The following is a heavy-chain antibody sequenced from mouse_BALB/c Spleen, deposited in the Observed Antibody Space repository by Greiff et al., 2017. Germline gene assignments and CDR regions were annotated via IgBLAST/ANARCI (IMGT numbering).Heavy chain of an antibody. CDR3: ARYDFGGFAY. Sequence: EVKLMESGGGLVQPGGSRKLSCAASGFTFSSFGMHWVRQAPEKGLEWVAYISSGSSTIYYVDTVKGRFTISRDNAKNNLYLQMSSLKSEDTAMYYCARYDFGGFAYWGQGTLVTVSA. V-gene: IGHV5-17*03. CDR1: GFTFSSFG. J-gene: IGHJ3*01. D-gene: IGHD2-4*01. CDR2: ISSGSSTI.